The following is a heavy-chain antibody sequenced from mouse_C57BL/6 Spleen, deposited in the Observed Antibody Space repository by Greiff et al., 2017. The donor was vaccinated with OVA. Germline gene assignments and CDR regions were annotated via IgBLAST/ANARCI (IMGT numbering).Heavy chain of an antibody. CDR2: INPYNGGT. J-gene: IGHJ2*01. CDR1: GYTFTDYY. CDR3: ALRRGYYFDY. D-gene: IGHD2-12*01. V-gene: IGHV1-19*01. Sequence: VQLQQSGPVLVKPGASVKMSCKASGYTFTDYYMNWVKQSHGKSLEWIGVINPYNGGTSYNQKFKGKATLTVDKSSSTAYMELNSLTSEDSAVYYCALRRGYYFDYWGQGTTLTVSS.